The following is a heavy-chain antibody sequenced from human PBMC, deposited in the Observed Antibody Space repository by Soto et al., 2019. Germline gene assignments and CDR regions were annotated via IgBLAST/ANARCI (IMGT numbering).Heavy chain of an antibody. CDR2: IIPIFGTP. CDR1: GVTFSRQD. V-gene: IGHV1-69*13. J-gene: IGHJ4*02. CDR3: ATNEGRDGYSSDY. Sequence: SVKVSCKASGVTFSRQDMRWVRQAPGQGLEWMGGIIPIFGTPQYAEKFQDRVTITADESTSTAYMELSSLTSEDTAVYYCATNEGRDGYSSDYWGPATLVTVSS. D-gene: IGHD5-18*01.